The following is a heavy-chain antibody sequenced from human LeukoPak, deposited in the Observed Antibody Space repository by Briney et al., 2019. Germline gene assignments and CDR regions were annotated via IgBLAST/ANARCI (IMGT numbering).Heavy chain of an antibody. J-gene: IGHJ6*02. CDR3: AKARGASCYSGLDV. D-gene: IGHD2-2*01. V-gene: IGHV3-23*01. Sequence: PGGSLRFSCAASGFTFSNYAVSWVRQAPGKGLEWVSVVCGGATSTYYADSVKGRFTISRDNSQNTLYMQMNSLRAEDTAVYYCAKARGASCYSGLDVWGQGTTVTVSS. CDR1: GFTFSNYA. CDR2: VCGGATST.